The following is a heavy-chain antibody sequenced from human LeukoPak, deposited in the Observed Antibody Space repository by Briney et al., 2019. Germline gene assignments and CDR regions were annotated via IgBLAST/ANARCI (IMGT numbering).Heavy chain of an antibody. J-gene: IGHJ4*02. V-gene: IGHV1-2*02. D-gene: IGHD1-26*01. CDR1: VYTFTRYY. CDR2: INPDSGGI. CDR3: AREGHNGRISSKNFDY. Sequence: ASVNVSFKASVYTFTRYYMHGVRQAAGQGLEWMGWINPDSGGIRYAQRFQGRDSMTRDTSITTAYMELSRLTSGDTAVYYCAREGHNGRISSKNFDYWGQGTLVTVSS.